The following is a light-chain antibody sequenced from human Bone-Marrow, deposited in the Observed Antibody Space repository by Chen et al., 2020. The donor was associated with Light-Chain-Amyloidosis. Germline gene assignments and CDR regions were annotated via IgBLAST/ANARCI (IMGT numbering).Light chain of an antibody. CDR3: QQYGTSPLT. Sequence: EIVLTQSPGTLSLSPGEGANLSCRASQTISSNYLTWYQQKFGQAPRLLIYGSSSRATGIPDRFTGSGSETDFTLTINRLEPEDFAMYDCQQYGTSPLTFGGGTKVEI. CDR2: GSS. V-gene: IGKV3-20*01. CDR1: QTISSNY. J-gene: IGKJ4*01.